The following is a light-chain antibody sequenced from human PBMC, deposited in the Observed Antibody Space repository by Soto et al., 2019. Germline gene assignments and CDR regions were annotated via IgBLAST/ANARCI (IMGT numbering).Light chain of an antibody. CDR2: GAS. CDR3: QQRYKTSLSS. CDR1: QRIDNF. Sequence: DIQMTQAPSFLSASVGDRVTITCRASQRIDNFLNWYQQKPGKAPKLLLYGASSLQSGVPSRFSGSGSGTDFTLPITSLQPEDSATYHCQQRYKTSLSSFGQGTQVEIK. J-gene: IGKJ2*01. V-gene: IGKV1-39*01.